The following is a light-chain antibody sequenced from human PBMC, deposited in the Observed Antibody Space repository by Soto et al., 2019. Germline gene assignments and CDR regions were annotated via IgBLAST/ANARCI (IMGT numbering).Light chain of an antibody. CDR3: CSYAGTYSYV. V-gene: IGLV2-11*01. J-gene: IGLJ1*01. CDR2: DVT. Sequence: QSVLTQPRSVSGSPGQSVTISCTGTSSDVGGYNYVSWYRQHPGRAPKLMIYDVTKRPSGVPDRFSGSKSGNTASLAISGLQAEDEADYYCCSYAGTYSYVFGTGTKVTVL. CDR1: SSDVGGYNY.